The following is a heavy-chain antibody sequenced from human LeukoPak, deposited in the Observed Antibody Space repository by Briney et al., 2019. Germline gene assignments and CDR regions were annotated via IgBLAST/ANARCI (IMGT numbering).Heavy chain of an antibody. V-gene: IGHV3-21*01. J-gene: IGHJ4*02. Sequence: GGSLRLSCAASGYTFSSHSTNWVRHAPGKGLECVSSISNSSSYIYYADSVKGRFTISRDNAKNSLYLQMNSLRAEDTAVYYCARLLANYGDYVEYWGQGTLVTVSS. D-gene: IGHD4-17*01. CDR3: ARLLANYGDYVEY. CDR1: GYTFSSHS. CDR2: ISNSSSYI.